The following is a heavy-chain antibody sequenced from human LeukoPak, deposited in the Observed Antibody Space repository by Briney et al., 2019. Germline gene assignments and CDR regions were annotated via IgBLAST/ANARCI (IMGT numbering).Heavy chain of an antibody. CDR3: ARAFRNRVSPNY. J-gene: IGHJ4*02. V-gene: IGHV1-8*01. CDR1: GYTFTSYD. Sequence: ASVKVSCKASGYTFTSYDINWVRQATGQGREWMGWMNPNSGNTGYAQKFQGRVTMTRNTSISTAYMELSSLRSEDTAVYYCARAFRNRVSPNYWGQGTLVTVSS. D-gene: IGHD6-13*01. CDR2: MNPNSGNT.